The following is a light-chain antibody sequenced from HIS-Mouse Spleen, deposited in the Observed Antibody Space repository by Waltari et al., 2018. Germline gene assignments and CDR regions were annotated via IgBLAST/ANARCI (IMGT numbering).Light chain of an antibody. J-gene: IGLJ3*02. Sequence: QSALTQPPSASGSPGQSVPISCTGTSSDVGGDNYVAWYQQHPGKAPKLMIYEVSQRPSGVPDRFSGSKSGNTASLTVSGLQAEDEADYYCSSYAGSNNLVFGGGTKLTVL. CDR1: SSDVGGDNY. CDR3: SSYAGSNNLV. V-gene: IGLV2-8*01. CDR2: EVS.